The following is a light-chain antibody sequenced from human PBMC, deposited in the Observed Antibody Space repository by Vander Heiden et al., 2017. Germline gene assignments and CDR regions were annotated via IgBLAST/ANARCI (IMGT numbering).Light chain of an antibody. Sequence: QMTQSPSSLSASVGDRVTITCRASQSISSYLNWYQQKPGKAPKLLIYAASSLQSGVPSRFSGSGSGTDFSLTISSLQPEDFATYYCQQSYSTPFSFGPGTKVDIK. CDR1: QSISSY. CDR3: QQSYSTPFS. V-gene: IGKV1-39*01. CDR2: AAS. J-gene: IGKJ3*01.